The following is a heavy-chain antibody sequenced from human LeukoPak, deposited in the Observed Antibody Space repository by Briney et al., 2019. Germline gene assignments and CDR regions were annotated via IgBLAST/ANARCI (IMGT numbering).Heavy chain of an antibody. Sequence: GGSLRLSCAASGFTFSSYAMHWVRQAPGKGLEYASAISSNGGSTYYANSVKGRFTISRDNSKNTLYLQMGSLRAEDMAVYYCARATGGHYDYWGQGTLVTVSS. CDR2: ISSNGGST. CDR3: ARATGGHYDY. D-gene: IGHD1-1*01. V-gene: IGHV3-64*01. CDR1: GFTFSSYA. J-gene: IGHJ4*02.